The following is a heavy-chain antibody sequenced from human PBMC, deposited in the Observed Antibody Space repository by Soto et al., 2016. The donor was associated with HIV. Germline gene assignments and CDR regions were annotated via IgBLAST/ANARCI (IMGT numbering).Heavy chain of an antibody. V-gene: IGHV1-69*01. CDR1: GGTFSSYA. J-gene: IGHJ4*02. Sequence: QVQLVQSGAEVRKPGSSVKVSCKASGGTFSSYAISWVRQAPGQGLEWVGGIIPIFATANYAQKFQGRVTISADESASTAYMELSSLRSEDTAVYYCARSPGHYDSSGYSSGGGDYWGQGTLVSVSS. D-gene: IGHD3-22*01. CDR3: ARSPGHYDSSGYSSGGGDY. CDR2: IIPIFATA.